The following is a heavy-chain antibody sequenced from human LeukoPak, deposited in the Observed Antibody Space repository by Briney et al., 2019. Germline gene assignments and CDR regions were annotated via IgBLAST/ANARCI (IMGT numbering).Heavy chain of an antibody. D-gene: IGHD1-1*01. J-gene: IGHJ4*02. V-gene: IGHV1-2*02. CDR1: GYTITLYY. Sequence: GASVKVSYKAFGYTITLYYTHWVRQAPGQGHELMGWINPNNGGTNSAQKFQGRVTMTRDTSIGTAYMELNRLTYDDTAVYYCGRDRHWNQGNFDYWGQGTLVTVSS. CDR3: GRDRHWNQGNFDY. CDR2: INPNNGGT.